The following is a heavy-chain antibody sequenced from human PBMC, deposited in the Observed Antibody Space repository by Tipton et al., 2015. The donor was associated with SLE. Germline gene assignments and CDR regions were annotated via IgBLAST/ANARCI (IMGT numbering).Heavy chain of an antibody. Sequence: TLSLTCTVSGGSIRSGDYYWSWIRQPPGKGLEWIGYIYYSGSTYYNPSLKSRVTISVDTSKNQFSLSLSSLTAADTAVYYCATRGNTDYCSGGSCPDYWGQGTLVTVSS. D-gene: IGHD2-15*01. CDR1: GGSIRSGDYY. V-gene: IGHV4-30-4*01. J-gene: IGHJ4*02. CDR3: ATRGNTDYCSGGSCPDY. CDR2: IYYSGST.